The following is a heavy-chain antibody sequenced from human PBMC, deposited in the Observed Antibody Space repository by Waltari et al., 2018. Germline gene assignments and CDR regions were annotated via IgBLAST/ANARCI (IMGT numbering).Heavy chain of an antibody. CDR1: GGSFSGYY. CDR3: ARGGRFLNWFDP. J-gene: IGHJ5*02. Sequence: QVQLQQWGAGLLKPSETLSLTCAVYGGSFSGYYWSWIRQPPGKGLEWIGEINHSGSTNYNPSLKSRVTISVDTSKNQFSPKLSSVTAADTAVYYCARGGRFLNWFDPWGQGTLVTVSS. D-gene: IGHD3-3*01. CDR2: INHSGST. V-gene: IGHV4-34*01.